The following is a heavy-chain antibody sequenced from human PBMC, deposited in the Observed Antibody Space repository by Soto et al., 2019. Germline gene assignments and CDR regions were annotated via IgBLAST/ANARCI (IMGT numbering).Heavy chain of an antibody. CDR2: FYHTGRT. CDR1: GYSISSGYY. V-gene: IGHV4-38-2*02. CDR3: AREDGIVGGTSAFDY. Sequence: SETLSLTCGVSGYSISSGYYWGWIRQPPGKGLEWIGSFYHTGRTYYNPSLKSRVTISVDTSKSQFSLKLSSVTAEDTAVYYCAREDGIVGGTSAFDYWGRGTLVTVSS. D-gene: IGHD1-26*01. J-gene: IGHJ4*02.